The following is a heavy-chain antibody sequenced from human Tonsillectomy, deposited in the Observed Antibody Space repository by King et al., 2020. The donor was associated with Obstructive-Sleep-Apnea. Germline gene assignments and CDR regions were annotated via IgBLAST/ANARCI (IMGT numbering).Heavy chain of an antibody. Sequence: QLVQSGGGLVQPGGSLRLSCAASGFTFSSYSMNWVRQAPGKGLEWVSYISSSSSTIYYADSVKGRFTITRDNAKNSLYLQMNSRRAEDTAVYYCAREWFGPLNWFDPWGQGTLVTVSS. J-gene: IGHJ5*02. CDR2: ISSSSSTI. V-gene: IGHV3-48*01. D-gene: IGHD3-10*01. CDR1: GFTFSSYS. CDR3: AREWFGPLNWFDP.